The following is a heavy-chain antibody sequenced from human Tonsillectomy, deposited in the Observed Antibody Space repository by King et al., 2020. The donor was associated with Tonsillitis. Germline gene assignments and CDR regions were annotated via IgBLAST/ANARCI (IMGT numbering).Heavy chain of an antibody. J-gene: IGHJ3*02. V-gene: IGHV3-23*04. CDR2: ISGRGGST. CDR1: GFTFSIYA. CDR3: AKDRRGATAVTCDVFDI. Sequence: VQLVESGGDLVQPGGSLRLACAASGFTFSIYAMSWVRQAPGKGLEWVSGISGRGGSTHYADPVKGRFTISRDNSKNTLYLQMNSLRAEDTALYYCAKDRRGATAVTCDVFDIWGQGTMVTVSS. D-gene: IGHD4-17*01.